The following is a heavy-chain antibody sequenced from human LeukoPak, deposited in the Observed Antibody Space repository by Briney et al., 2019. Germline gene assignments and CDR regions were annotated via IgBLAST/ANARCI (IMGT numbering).Heavy chain of an antibody. CDR2: ISYDGSKK. CDR1: GFTSGSYG. CDR3: AKGFSSGLWDSCGS. Sequence: GGSLRLSCAASGFTSGSYGMHWVRQAPGKGLEWVAVISYDGSKKYYADSVKGRFTISRDSSKNMLYLQMNSLRVEDTAVYYCAKGFSSGLWDSCGSWGEGTMVAVSS. J-gene: IGHJ3*02. V-gene: IGHV3-30*18. D-gene: IGHD3-22*01.